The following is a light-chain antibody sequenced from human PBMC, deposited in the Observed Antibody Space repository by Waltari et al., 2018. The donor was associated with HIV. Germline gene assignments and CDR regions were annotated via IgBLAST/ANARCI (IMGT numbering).Light chain of an antibody. J-gene: IGLJ1*01. V-gene: IGLV1-47*01. CDR1: SSNIGRNY. Sequence: QSVLTQPPSASGTPGQRVTISCSGSSSNIGRNYVYWHQQLPGTAPKLLIYRNNQRPSGVPDRCSGSKSVTSASLAINGLRSEDEADYYCAAWNDSLSGYVFGTGTKVTV. CDR2: RNN. CDR3: AAWNDSLSGYV.